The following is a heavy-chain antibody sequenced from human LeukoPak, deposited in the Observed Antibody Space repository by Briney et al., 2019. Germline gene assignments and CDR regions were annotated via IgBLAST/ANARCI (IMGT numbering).Heavy chain of an antibody. CDR3: AREFRAPYYYGSGSRHFDY. CDR1: GFTFSDHY. Sequence: PGGSLRLSCAASGFTFSDHYMDWVRQAPGKGLEWVGRTRNKANSYTTEYAASVKGRFTISRDDSKNSLYLQMDSLKTEDTAVYYCAREFRAPYYYGSGSRHFDYWGQGTLVTVSS. J-gene: IGHJ4*02. CDR2: TRNKANSYTT. V-gene: IGHV3-72*01. D-gene: IGHD3-10*01.